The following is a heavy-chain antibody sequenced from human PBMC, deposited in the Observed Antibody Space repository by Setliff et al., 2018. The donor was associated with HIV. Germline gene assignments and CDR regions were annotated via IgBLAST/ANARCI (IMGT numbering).Heavy chain of an antibody. D-gene: IGHD2-8*02. J-gene: IGHJ5*02. CDR3: ARGRAGGGVYNWFDP. V-gene: IGHV1-18*01. Sequence: SVKVSCKASGYTFTSYGISWVRQAPGQGLEWMGWISTYNGNTNYAQKLQGRVTMTTDTSTSTAYMELRSLRSDDTAVYYCARGRAGGGVYNWFDPWAREPWSPSPQ. CDR2: ISTYNGNT. CDR1: GYTFTSYG.